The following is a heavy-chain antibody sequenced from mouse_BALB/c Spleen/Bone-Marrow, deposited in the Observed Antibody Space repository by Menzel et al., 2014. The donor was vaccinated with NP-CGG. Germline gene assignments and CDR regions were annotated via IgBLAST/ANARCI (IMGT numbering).Heavy chain of an antibody. Sequence: VQLQQSGAELVKPGASVKLSCTASGFNIKDTYMHWVKQRPEQGLEWIGRIDPANGNTKYDPKFQGKATITAATSSNTAYLQLSSLTPEDTAVYYCASYYYGSAWFAYWGQGTLVTVSA. CDR2: IDPANGNT. J-gene: IGHJ3*01. CDR3: ASYYYGSAWFAY. V-gene: IGHV14-3*02. CDR1: GFNIKDTY. D-gene: IGHD1-1*01.